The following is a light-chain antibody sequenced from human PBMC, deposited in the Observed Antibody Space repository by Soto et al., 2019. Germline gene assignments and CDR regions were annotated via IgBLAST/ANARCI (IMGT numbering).Light chain of an antibody. CDR3: QQSYSHPIT. CDR2: DAS. CDR1: QDISNY. V-gene: IGKV1-33*01. J-gene: IGKJ5*01. Sequence: DIQMTQSPSSLSASVGDRVTITCRASQDISNYLNWYLQRPGKAPKLLIYDASNLERGVPSRFRGTLSGTHFTFAITSLQPEDVATYYCQQSYSHPITFGQWTRLEI.